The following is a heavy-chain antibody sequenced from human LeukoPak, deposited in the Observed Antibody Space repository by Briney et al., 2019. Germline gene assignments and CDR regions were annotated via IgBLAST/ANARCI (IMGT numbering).Heavy chain of an antibody. CDR3: ARDHNYAFDN. CDR2: IGISSGNT. D-gene: IGHD1-1*01. Sequence: PGGSLRLSCAASGFPFSEYSMNWVRQAPGKGLEWISYIGISSGNTKYADSVKGRFTVSADNARNSLSLQMNSLRVEDTAVYYCARDHNYAFDNWGQGTLVTVSS. V-gene: IGHV3-11*06. J-gene: IGHJ4*02. CDR1: GFPFSEYS.